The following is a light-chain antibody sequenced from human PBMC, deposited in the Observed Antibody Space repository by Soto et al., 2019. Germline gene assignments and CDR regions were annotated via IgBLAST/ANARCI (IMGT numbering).Light chain of an antibody. CDR3: KQALPHWR. CDR1: QSLLHSNGYNY. J-gene: IGKJ1*01. CDR2: LGS. Sequence: DFVMPQSPLSLPVTPGEPASISCRSSQSLLHSNGYNYLDWYLQKLGQSPQLLIYLGSNRSSGVPDRFSGSGSCTDFTLKISGVEAEDVGVYSCKQALPHWRCGRGTKVEIK. V-gene: IGKV2-28*01.